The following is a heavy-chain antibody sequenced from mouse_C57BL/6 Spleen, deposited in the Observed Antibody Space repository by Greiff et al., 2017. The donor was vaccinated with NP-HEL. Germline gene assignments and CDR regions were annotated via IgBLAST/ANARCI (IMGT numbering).Heavy chain of an antibody. CDR3: ARCDGYYYAMDY. CDR2: INPSNGGT. CDR1: GYTFTSYW. J-gene: IGHJ4*01. V-gene: IGHV1-53*01. D-gene: IGHD2-3*01. Sequence: QVQLQQPGTELVKPGASVKLSCKASGYTFTSYWMHWVKQRPGQGLEWIGNINPSNGGTNYNEKFKSKATLTVDKSSSTADMQLSSLTSEDSAVYYCARCDGYYYAMDYWGQGTSVTVSS.